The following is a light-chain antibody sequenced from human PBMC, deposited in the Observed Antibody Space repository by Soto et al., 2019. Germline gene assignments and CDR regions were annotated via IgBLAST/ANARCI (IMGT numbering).Light chain of an antibody. CDR3: HQYGESPPT. J-gene: IGKJ4*01. CDR2: GAG. CDR1: QNVRKY. Sequence: EVVLTQSPGTLSLSPGERVTVSCRASQNVRKYLARYQQKPGQAPRLVIYGAGTRGTGVPDRFSGSGSGTDFTLTINSLESDDSAVYFCHQYGESPPTFGGGTKVEV. V-gene: IGKV3-20*01.